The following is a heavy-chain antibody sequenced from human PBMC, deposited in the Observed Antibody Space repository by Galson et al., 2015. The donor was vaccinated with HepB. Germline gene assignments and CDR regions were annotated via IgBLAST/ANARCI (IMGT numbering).Heavy chain of an antibody. Sequence: PALVKPTQTLTLTCNFSGFSLSTSGVGVGWIRQPPGKALEWLALIYWDDDKHYSPSLKSRLTITKDTSKNQVVLTMTNMDPVDTATYYCARFTVPPLFDYWGQGTLVTVSS. D-gene: IGHD4-17*01. J-gene: IGHJ4*02. CDR2: IYWDDDK. CDR1: GFSLSTSGVG. CDR3: ARFTVPPLFDY. V-gene: IGHV2-5*02.